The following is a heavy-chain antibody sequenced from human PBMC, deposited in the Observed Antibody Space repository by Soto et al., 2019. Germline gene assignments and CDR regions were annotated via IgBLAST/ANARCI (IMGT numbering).Heavy chain of an antibody. CDR1: GGTFNNYP. J-gene: IGHJ6*01. Sequence: QVQLVQSGAEVKKPGSSVKVSCKASGGTFNNYPITWVLQAPGDGLEWMGGSIPIFGTANYGQKFQGRVTISVDESTSTAYMELSSLRSADTAVYYCASVRGYSGDDHYYYFAMDVWRQGTTVTVSS. CDR2: SIPIFGTA. CDR3: ASVRGYSGDDHYYYFAMDV. D-gene: IGHD5-12*01. V-gene: IGHV1-69*01.